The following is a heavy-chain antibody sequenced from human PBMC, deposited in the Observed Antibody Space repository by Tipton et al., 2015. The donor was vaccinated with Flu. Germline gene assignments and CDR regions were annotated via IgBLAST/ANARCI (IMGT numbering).Heavy chain of an antibody. CDR1: GYPISSGYY. D-gene: IGHD3-22*01. CDR2: IYHSGST. J-gene: IGHJ4*02. CDR3: AGQRLILDDSSGYYDY. V-gene: IGHV4-38-2*01. Sequence: LRLSCAVSGYPISSGYYWGWIRQPPGKGLEWIGSIYHSGSTYYNPSLKSRVTISVDTSKNQFPLKLSSVTAADTAVYYCAGQRLILDDSSGYYDYWGQGTLVTVSS.